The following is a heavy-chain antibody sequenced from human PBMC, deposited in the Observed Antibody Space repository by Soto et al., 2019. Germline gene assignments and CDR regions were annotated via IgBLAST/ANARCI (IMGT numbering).Heavy chain of an antibody. CDR2: ISYDGSNK. Sequence: QVQLVESGGGVVQPGRSLRLSCAASGFTFSNYAMHWVRQPPGKGLEWVTVISYDGSNKYYADSVKGRFTISRDNSNNTVNLQMKSLRAEDTAVYYCARGVGGCDGDYDYFDYGGHGTLVTVCS. CDR1: GFTFSNYA. CDR3: ARGVGGCDGDYDYFDY. V-gene: IGHV3-30-3*01. J-gene: IGHJ4*01. D-gene: IGHD4-17*01.